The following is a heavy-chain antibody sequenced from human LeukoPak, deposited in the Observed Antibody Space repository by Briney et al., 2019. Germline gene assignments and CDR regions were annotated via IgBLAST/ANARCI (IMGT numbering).Heavy chain of an antibody. D-gene: IGHD2-2*01. J-gene: IGHJ5*01. CDR1: GGSISSYY. CDR2: IYYSGST. CDR3: ARQSQGYCSSTSCHSWFDS. V-gene: IGHV4-59*08. Sequence: PSETLSLTCTVSGGSISSYYWNWIRQPPGKGLEWIGYIYYSGSTNYNPSLRSRVTMSLDTSKNQFSLKLSSVTAADTAVYYCARQSQGYCSSTSCHSWFDSWGQGTLVTVSS.